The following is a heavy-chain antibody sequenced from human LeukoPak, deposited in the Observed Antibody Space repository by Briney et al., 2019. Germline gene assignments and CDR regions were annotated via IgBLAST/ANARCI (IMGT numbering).Heavy chain of an antibody. CDR3: AKGINYYYYMDV. CDR2: ISSSSSTL. J-gene: IGHJ6*03. Sequence: GGSLRLSCAASGFTFSSYSMNWVRQAPGKGLEWVSYISSSSSTLYYADSVKGRFTISRDNAKNSLYLQMNSLRAEDTAVYYCAKGINYYYYMDVWGKGTTVTVSS. V-gene: IGHV3-48*01. CDR1: GFTFSSYS.